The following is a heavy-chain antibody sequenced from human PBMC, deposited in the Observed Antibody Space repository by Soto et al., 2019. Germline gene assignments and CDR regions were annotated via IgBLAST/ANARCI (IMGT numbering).Heavy chain of an antibody. J-gene: IGHJ4*02. D-gene: IGHD3-22*01. CDR2: IWYDGSNK. CDR3: ARDPRYYDSSGYVDY. Sequence: QVQLVESGGGVVQPGRSLRLSCAASGFTFSSYGVHWVRQAPGKGLEWVAVIWYDGSNKYYADSVKGRFTISRDNSKNTLYLQRNSLRAEDTAVYYCARDPRYYDSSGYVDYWGQGTLVTVSS. CDR1: GFTFSSYG. V-gene: IGHV3-33*08.